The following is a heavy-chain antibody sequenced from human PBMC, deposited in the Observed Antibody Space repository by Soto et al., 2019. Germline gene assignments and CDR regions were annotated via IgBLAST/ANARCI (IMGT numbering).Heavy chain of an antibody. V-gene: IGHV4-61*01. Sequence: SETLSLTCSVSGGSVSSQTHFWSWIRQAPGKGLEWIGYVYYSGITNSNPSLKSRVTISADTSHNQIFLSLTSVTAADTAVYYCAREDMSGTYYFDSWGQGTLVTRLL. J-gene: IGHJ4*02. CDR3: AREDMSGTYYFDS. CDR1: GGSVSSQTHF. D-gene: IGHD1-26*01. CDR2: VYYSGIT.